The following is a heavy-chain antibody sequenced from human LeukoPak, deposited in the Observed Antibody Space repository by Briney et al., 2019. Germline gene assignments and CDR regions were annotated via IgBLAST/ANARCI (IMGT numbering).Heavy chain of an antibody. D-gene: IGHD2/OR15-2a*01. CDR1: GGPITSDH. CDR3: ARKNDFEI. J-gene: IGHJ3*02. V-gene: IGHV4-59*01. Sequence: SETLSLTCTVSGGPITSDHWNWIRQPPGKGLEWIGCIYYSGRTYYTPSLKSRVTISVDMPKTQFSLRLTSVTARNPPGYYCARKNDFEIWGQGTLVTVSS. CDR2: IYYSGRT.